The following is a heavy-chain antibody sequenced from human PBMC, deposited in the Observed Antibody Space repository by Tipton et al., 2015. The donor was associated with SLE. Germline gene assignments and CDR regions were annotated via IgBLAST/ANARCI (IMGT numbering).Heavy chain of an antibody. CDR1: GLTFSSYD. Sequence: SLRLSCAASGLTFSSYDMHWVRHVTGKGLEWVSGIGTAGDTYYPGSVKDRFTISRDNAKNSLYLQMNYLRAGDTAVYYCARHYGDVYGMDVWGQGTTVTVSS. CDR2: IGTAGDT. CDR3: ARHYGDVYGMDV. V-gene: IGHV3-13*01. J-gene: IGHJ6*02. D-gene: IGHD4-17*01.